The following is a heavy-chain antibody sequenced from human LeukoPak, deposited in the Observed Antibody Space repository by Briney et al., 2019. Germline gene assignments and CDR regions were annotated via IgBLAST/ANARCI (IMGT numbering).Heavy chain of an antibody. V-gene: IGHV4-34*01. Sequence: KPSETLSLTCAVYGGSSIGYSWSWVRQPPGKGLEWIGEIDDSGTTNYRPSLKSRVTISVDTSKNQLSLKVTSVTAADTAVYYCARVSGYCSDGVCRFDYWGQGTLVTVSS. D-gene: IGHD2-8*01. CDR2: IDDSGTT. J-gene: IGHJ4*02. CDR1: GGSSIGYS. CDR3: ARVSGYCSDGVCRFDY.